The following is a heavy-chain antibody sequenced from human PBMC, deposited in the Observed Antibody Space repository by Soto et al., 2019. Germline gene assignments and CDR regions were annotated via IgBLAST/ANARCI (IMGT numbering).Heavy chain of an antibody. CDR2: IYYSGST. CDR1: GGSISSGGYY. CDR3: ARAVEMATITHYFDY. Sequence: QVQLQESGPGLVKPSQTLSLTCTVSGGSISSGGYYWSWIRQHPGKGLEWIGYIYYSGSTYYNPSLKSRVTMXXDXSXIQFSLKLSSVTAADTAVYYCARAVEMATITHYFDYWGQGTLVTVSS. V-gene: IGHV4-31*03. J-gene: IGHJ4*02. D-gene: IGHD5-12*01.